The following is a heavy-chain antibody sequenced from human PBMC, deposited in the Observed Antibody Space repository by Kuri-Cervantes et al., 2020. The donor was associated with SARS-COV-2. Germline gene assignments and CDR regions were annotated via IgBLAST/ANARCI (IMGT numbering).Heavy chain of an antibody. Sequence: ASVKVSCKASGYTFTSYGISWVRQAPGQGLEWMGWISAYNGNTNYAQKLQGRVTMTTDTSTSTVYMELSSLRSEDTAVYYCARARGMMTIGGVIVSPFDIWGQGTMVTVSS. CDR2: ISAYNGNT. J-gene: IGHJ3*02. D-gene: IGHD3-16*02. V-gene: IGHV1-18*04. CDR3: ARARGMMTIGGVIVSPFDI. CDR1: GYTFTSYG.